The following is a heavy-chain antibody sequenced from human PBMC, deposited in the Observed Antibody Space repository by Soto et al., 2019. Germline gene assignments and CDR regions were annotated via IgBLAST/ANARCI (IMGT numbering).Heavy chain of an antibody. V-gene: IGHV1-18*01. CDR2: ISAYNGNT. J-gene: IGHJ6*02. CDR1: GYTFTSYG. D-gene: IGHD1-26*01. Sequence: ASVEVSCPASGYTFTSYGISWVRQAPGQGLERMGWISAYNGNTNYAQKLQGRVTMTTDTSTSTAYMEPRSLRSDDTAVYYCARGTGIVGVKGDYYGMDVWGQGTTVTVSS. CDR3: ARGTGIVGVKGDYYGMDV.